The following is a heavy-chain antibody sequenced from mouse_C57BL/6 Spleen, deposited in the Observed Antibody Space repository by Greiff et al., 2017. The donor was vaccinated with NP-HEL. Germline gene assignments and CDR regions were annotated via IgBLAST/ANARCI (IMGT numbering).Heavy chain of an antibody. V-gene: IGHV1-82*01. J-gene: IGHJ4*01. D-gene: IGHD1-1*01. CDR2: IYPGDGDT. Sequence: LMEPGASVKISCKASGYAFSSSWMNWVKQRPGKGLEWIGRIYPGDGDTNYNGKFKGKATLTADKSSSTAYMQLSSLTSEDSAVYFCARWGKVYYYGSSYFYAMDYWGQGTSVTVSS. CDR3: ARWGKVYYYGSSYFYAMDY. CDR1: GYAFSSSW.